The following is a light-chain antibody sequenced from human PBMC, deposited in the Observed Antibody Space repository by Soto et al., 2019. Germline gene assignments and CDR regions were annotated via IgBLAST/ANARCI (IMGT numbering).Light chain of an antibody. V-gene: IGLV1-40*01. CDR1: SSNIGAGKD. CDR3: SSYAGSNNPYV. J-gene: IGLJ1*01. Sequence: SALTQPPSVSGAPGQRVTISCTGSSSNIGAGKDVNWFRQLPGTAPKLLIYADSNRPSGVPDRFSGSKSGNTASLTVSGLQAEDEADYYCSSYAGSNNPYVFGTGTKVTVL. CDR2: ADS.